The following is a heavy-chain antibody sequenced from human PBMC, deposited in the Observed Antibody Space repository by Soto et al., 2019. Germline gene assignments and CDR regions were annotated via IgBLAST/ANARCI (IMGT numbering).Heavy chain of an antibody. D-gene: IGHD3-22*01. CDR3: ARVKDYYDSSGYYFDY. CDR2: IYYSGST. J-gene: IGHJ4*02. CDR1: GGSISSYY. V-gene: IGHV4-59*01. Sequence: SETLSLTCTVSGGSISSYYWSLIRQPPGKGLEWIGYIYYSGSTNYNPSLKSRVTISVDTSKNQFSLKLSSVTAADTAVYYCARVKDYYDSSGYYFDYWGQGTLVTVSS.